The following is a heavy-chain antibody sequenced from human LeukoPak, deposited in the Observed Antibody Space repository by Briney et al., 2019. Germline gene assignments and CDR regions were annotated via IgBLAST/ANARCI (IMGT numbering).Heavy chain of an antibody. J-gene: IGHJ3*02. Sequence: SETLSLTCTVSGGSISSSSYYWGWIRQPPGKGLEWIGSIYYSGSTYYNPSLKSRVTISVDTSKNQFSLKLSSVTAADTAVYYCARDVLLWFGEDPVFDIWGQGTMVTVSS. CDR1: GGSISSSSYY. CDR3: ARDVLLWFGEDPVFDI. D-gene: IGHD3-10*01. CDR2: IYYSGST. V-gene: IGHV4-39*02.